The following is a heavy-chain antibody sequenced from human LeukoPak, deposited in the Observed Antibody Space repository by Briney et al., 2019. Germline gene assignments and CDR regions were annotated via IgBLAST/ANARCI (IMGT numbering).Heavy chain of an antibody. CDR3: ARDRICGGDCYSKSPFDY. J-gene: IGHJ4*02. D-gene: IGHD2-21*02. CDR2: IDPSAGST. V-gene: IGHV1-46*01. CDR1: GYTFTTYY. Sequence: ASVKVSCKASGYTFTTYYIHWVRQAPGQGLEWMGIIDPSAGSTSYAQKFQGRVTMTRDMSTSTVYMEVSSLRSEDTAVYYCARDRICGGDCYSKSPFDYWGQGILVTVSS.